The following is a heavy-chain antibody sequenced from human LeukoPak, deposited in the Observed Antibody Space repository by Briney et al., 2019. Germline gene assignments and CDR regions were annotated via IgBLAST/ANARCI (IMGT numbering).Heavy chain of an antibody. CDR1: GGSFSGYY. CDR3: ARDLRLDYGDYGLDYFDY. CDR2: INHSGST. D-gene: IGHD4-17*01. Sequence: KSSETLSLTCAVYGGSFSGYYWSWIRQPPGKGLEWIGEINHSGSTNYNPSLKSRVTMSVDTSKNQFSLKLSSVTAADTAVYYCARDLRLDYGDYGLDYFDYWGQGTLVTVSS. J-gene: IGHJ4*02. V-gene: IGHV4-34*01.